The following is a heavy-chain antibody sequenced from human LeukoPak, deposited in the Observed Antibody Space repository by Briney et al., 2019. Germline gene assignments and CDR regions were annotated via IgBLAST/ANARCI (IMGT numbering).Heavy chain of an antibody. J-gene: IGHJ4*02. CDR1: GFTSSRYS. CDR2: LSSNSAYI. V-gene: IGHV3-21*04. D-gene: IGHD5-24*01. CDR3: AKARDGIAYRGSFDY. Sequence: GGSLRLSCAASGFTSSRYSMNWVRQAPGKGLEWVSSLSSNSAYIYYADPVKGRFTISRDNAKNSLYLQMNSLSAEDTAVYYCAKARDGIAYRGSFDYWGQGTLVTVSS.